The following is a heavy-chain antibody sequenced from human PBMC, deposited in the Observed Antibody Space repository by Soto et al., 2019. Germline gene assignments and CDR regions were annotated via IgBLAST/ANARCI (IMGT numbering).Heavy chain of an antibody. CDR2: INHSGST. D-gene: IGHD3-10*01. CDR1: GGSISSYY. V-gene: IGHV4-34*01. CDR3: ARGRRITNYYYYYGMDV. Sequence: SETLSLTCTVSGGSISSYYWSWIRQPPGKGLEWIGEINHSGSTNYNPSLKSRVTISVDTSKNQFSLKLSSVTAADTAVYYCARGRRITNYYYYYGMDVWGQGTTVTVSS. J-gene: IGHJ6*02.